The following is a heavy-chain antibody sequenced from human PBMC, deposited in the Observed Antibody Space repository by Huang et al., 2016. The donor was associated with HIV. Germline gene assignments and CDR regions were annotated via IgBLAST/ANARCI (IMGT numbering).Heavy chain of an antibody. V-gene: IGHV3-23*01. CDR1: GFTFNNYA. J-gene: IGHJ4*02. CDR2: ISGNGGST. CDR3: AKGIKSSGSYYFDY. D-gene: IGHD3-10*01. Sequence: EVQLLESGGGLVQPGGSLRLSCAASGFTFNNYAMNWVRQAPGEGVEGVSTISGNGGSTYYAGSVKGRFTISRDNSKNTLYLHMNSLRVEDTAVYYCAKGIKSSGSYYFDYWGQGTLVTVSS.